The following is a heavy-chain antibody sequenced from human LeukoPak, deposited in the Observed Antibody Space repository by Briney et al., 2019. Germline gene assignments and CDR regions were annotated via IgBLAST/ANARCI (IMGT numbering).Heavy chain of an antibody. V-gene: IGHV1-46*01. Sequence: ASVKVSCKASGYTFTSYYMHWVRQAPGQGLEWMGIINPSGGSTSYAQKFQGRVTMTRDTSTSTVYMELSSLRSEDTAVYYCVRDGEVIIKPAASFPHDAFDIWGQGTMVIVSS. CDR1: GYTFTSYY. D-gene: IGHD3-10*01. CDR3: VRDGEVIIKPAASFPHDAFDI. J-gene: IGHJ3*02. CDR2: INPSGGST.